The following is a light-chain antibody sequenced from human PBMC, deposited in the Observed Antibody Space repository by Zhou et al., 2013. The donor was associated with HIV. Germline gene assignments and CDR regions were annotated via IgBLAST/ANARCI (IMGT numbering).Light chain of an antibody. J-gene: IGKJ4*01. CDR3: LQTTLWPPVT. CDR1: RTLVHTDGDTY. Sequence: DVVLTQSPLSLPVTLGQPASISCRSSRTLVHTDGDTYLSWFHQRPGQSPRRLIYKVSKRDSGVPDRFSGSGSGTDFTLKISRVEAEDVGVYYCLQTTLWPPVTFGRRDQGGGSN. V-gene: IGKV2-30*02. CDR2: KVS.